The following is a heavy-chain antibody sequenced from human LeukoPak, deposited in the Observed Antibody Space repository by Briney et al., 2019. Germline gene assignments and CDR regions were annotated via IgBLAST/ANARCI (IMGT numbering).Heavy chain of an antibody. CDR2: IYTGGST. D-gene: IGHD6-19*01. CDR3: ARDLEYSSGWYRAIGY. V-gene: IGHV3-53*01. J-gene: IGHJ4*02. Sequence: PGGSLRLSCAASGFIVSSNYMSWVRQAPGKGLEWVSVIYTGGSTYYADSVKGRFTISRDNSKNTLYLQMNSLRAEDTAVYYRARDLEYSSGWYRAIGYWGQGTLVTVSS. CDR1: GFIVSSNY.